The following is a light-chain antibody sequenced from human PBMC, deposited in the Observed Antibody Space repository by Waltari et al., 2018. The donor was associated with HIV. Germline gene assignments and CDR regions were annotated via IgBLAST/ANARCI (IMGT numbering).Light chain of an antibody. J-gene: IGLJ3*02. CDR1: ALPKQY. CDR2: KDR. V-gene: IGLV3-25*03. CDR3: QAVDSSANYWV. Sequence: SYELTQPPSVSVSPGQTARITFSGDALPKQYAYWYQQKAGQAPVLVIYKDRETASGIRERFAGSSSGTTVTLTISGVQGEDEADYYCQAVDSSANYWVFGGGTKLTV.